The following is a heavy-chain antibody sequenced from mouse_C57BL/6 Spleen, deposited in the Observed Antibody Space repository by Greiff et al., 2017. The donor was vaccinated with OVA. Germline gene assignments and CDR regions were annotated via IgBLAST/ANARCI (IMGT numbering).Heavy chain of an antibody. V-gene: IGHV7-3*01. CDR1: GFTFTDYY. D-gene: IGHD2-4*01. CDR2: IRNKANGYTT. Sequence: EVQLVESGGGLVQPGGSLSLSCAASGFTFTDYYMSWVRQPPGKALEWLGFIRNKANGYTTEYSASVKGRFTISRDNSQSILYRQMNALRAEDSATYYCARGLPSFDYWGQGTTLTVSS. CDR3: ARGLPSFDY. J-gene: IGHJ2*01.